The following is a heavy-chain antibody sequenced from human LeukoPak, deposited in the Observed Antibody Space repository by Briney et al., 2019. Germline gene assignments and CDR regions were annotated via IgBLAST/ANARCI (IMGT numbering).Heavy chain of an antibody. CDR2: IKQDGSEK. J-gene: IGHJ6*03. D-gene: IGHD3-3*01. Sequence: GGSLRLSCAASGFTFSSYWMSWVRQAPGKGLEWVANIKQDGSEKYYVDSVKGRFTISRDNAKNSLYLQMNSLRAEDTAVYYCARVSFESNSGYHTAYYYYYYMDVWGKGTTVTVSS. V-gene: IGHV3-7*01. CDR1: GFTFSSYW. CDR3: ARVSFESNSGYHTAYYYYYYMDV.